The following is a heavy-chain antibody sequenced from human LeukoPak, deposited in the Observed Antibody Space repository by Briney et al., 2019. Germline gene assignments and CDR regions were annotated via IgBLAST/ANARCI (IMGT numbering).Heavy chain of an antibody. D-gene: IGHD3-22*01. CDR2: LNHSGST. Sequence: SETLSLTCAVYGGSFSGYYWSWIRQPPGKGLEWIGELNHSGSTNYNPSLKSRVTISVDTSKNQFSLKLSSVTAADTAVYYCARGRLPYYYDSSGYYRNWFDPWGQGTLVTVSS. CDR3: ARGRLPYYYDSSGYYRNWFDP. V-gene: IGHV4-34*01. CDR1: GGSFSGYY. J-gene: IGHJ5*02.